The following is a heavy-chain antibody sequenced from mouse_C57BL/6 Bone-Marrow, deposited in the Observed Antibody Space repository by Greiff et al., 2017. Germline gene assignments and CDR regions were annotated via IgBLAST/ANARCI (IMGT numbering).Heavy chain of an antibody. CDR2: IYPGSGST. Sequence: QVQLQQPGAELVKPGASVKMSCKASGYTFTSYWITWVKQRPGQGLEWIGDIYPGSGSTNYNEKFKSQATLHVAPSSSPAYMQLSSLTSEDAAVYYCASPVYITTVVAPYAMDYWGQGTSVTVSS. V-gene: IGHV1-55*01. CDR3: ASPVYITTVVAPYAMDY. J-gene: IGHJ4*01. D-gene: IGHD1-1*01. CDR1: GYTFTSYW.